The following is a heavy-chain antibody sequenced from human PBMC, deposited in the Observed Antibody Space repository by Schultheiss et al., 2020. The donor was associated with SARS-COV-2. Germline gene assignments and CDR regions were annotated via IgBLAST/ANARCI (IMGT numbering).Heavy chain of an antibody. Sequence: GSLRLSCAVYGGSFSGYYWSWIRQPPGKGLEWIGEINHSGSTNYNPSLKSRVTISVDTSKNQFSLKLSSVTAADTAVYYCAGEGGTVTYYWGQGTLVTVSS. V-gene: IGHV4-34*01. CDR1: GGSFSGYY. CDR3: AGEGGTVTYY. D-gene: IGHD4-17*01. CDR2: INHSGST. J-gene: IGHJ4*02.